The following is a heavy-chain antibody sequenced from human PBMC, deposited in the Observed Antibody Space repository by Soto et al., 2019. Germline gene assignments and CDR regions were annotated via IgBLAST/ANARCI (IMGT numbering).Heavy chain of an antibody. CDR2: ISSSGGTI. D-gene: IGHD2-15*01. J-gene: IGHJ4*02. CDR3: ASAGQTGYCSGDSCYSLDS. V-gene: IGHV3-48*01. CDR1: GFTFSSYS. Sequence: EVQLVESGGGLVQPGGSLRLSCAASGFTFSSYSMNWVRQAPGKGLEWVSYISSSGGTIYYADSVKGRFTISRDNAKNSQYLQMNNLRVADTAVYYCASAGQTGYCSGDSCYSLDSWGQGTLVTVSS.